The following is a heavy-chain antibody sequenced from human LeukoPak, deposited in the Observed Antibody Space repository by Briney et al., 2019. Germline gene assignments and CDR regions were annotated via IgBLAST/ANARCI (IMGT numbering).Heavy chain of an antibody. J-gene: IGHJ4*02. Sequence: PGGSLRLSCAASGFTFDDYTMHWVRHAPGKGLEWVSLISWDGGSTYYADSVKGRFTISRDNSKNSLYLQMNSLRTEDTALYYCAKGASGSRGYYFDYWGQGTLVTVSS. D-gene: IGHD3-10*01. V-gene: IGHV3-43*01. CDR3: AKGASGSRGYYFDY. CDR2: ISWDGGST. CDR1: GFTFDDYT.